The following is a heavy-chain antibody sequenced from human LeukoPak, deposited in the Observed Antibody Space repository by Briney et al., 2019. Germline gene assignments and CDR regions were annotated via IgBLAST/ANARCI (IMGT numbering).Heavy chain of an antibody. CDR1: GFTFSTYW. J-gene: IGHJ3*01. Sequence: GGSLRLSCAASGFTFSTYWMYWVRQGPGKGLVWVSRIDSDGSTAIYADSVKGRFTISRDNAKNTLYLQMDSLRAEDTAVYYRARGGGDHAFDVCRQGTMVTVSS. CDR3: ARGGGDHAFDV. D-gene: IGHD2-21*02. V-gene: IGHV3-74*01. CDR2: IDSDGSTA.